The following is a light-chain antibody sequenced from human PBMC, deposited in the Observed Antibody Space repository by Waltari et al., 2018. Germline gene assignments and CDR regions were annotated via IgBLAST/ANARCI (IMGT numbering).Light chain of an antibody. J-gene: IGKJ1*01. CDR3: QKYDRLPST. V-gene: IGKV3-20*01. Sequence: DIELTQSPASLSASLGDRVTITCRASQSISRYLDWYQQKPGKAPRLLIYAASSRPTGIPYRFSGSGSGTDFSLTISRLEPEDFAVYYCQKYDRLPSTFGQGTKVEIK. CDR2: AAS. CDR1: QSISRY.